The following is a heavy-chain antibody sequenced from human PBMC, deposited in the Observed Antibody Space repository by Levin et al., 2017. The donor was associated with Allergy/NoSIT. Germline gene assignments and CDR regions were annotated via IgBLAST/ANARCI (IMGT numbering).Heavy chain of an antibody. Sequence: NPSETLSLTCTVSGGSVSSGSYYWSWIRQPPGKGLEWIGYIYYSGSTNYNPSLKSRVTISVDTSKNQFSLKLSSVTAADTAVYYCARDGYSYGVDYWGQGTLVTVSS. CDR3: ARDGYSYGVDY. J-gene: IGHJ4*02. CDR1: GGSVSSGSYY. D-gene: IGHD5-18*01. V-gene: IGHV4-61*01. CDR2: IYYSGST.